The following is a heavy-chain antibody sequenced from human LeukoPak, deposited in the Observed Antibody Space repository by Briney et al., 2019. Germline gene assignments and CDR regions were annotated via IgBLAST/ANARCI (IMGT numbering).Heavy chain of an antibody. Sequence: SETLSLTCTVSGGSVSTYYWSWIRQPPGKGLEWIGYIYYSGGTNYNPSLKSRLTISVDTSKNQFSLRLSSVTAADTAVYYCARSPTGGSPFFDYWGQGTLVTVSS. CDR2: IYYSGGT. V-gene: IGHV4-59*02. CDR3: ARSPTGGSPFFDY. J-gene: IGHJ4*02. CDR1: GGSVSTYY. D-gene: IGHD2-15*01.